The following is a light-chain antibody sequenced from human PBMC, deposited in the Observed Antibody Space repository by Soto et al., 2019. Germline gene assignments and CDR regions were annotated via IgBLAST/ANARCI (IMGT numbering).Light chain of an antibody. J-gene: IGKJ5*01. CDR1: QTVLYSSNNKDY. V-gene: IGKV4-1*01. CDR3: QQYVATPIT. Sequence: DIVMTQSPDSLSVYLGERATINCKSSQTVLYSSNNKDYLAWYQQKPGQPPKLLIYWASTRESGVPDRFTGSGSGTDFTLTISSLQAADAAVYFCQQYVATPITFGQGTSLEI. CDR2: WAS.